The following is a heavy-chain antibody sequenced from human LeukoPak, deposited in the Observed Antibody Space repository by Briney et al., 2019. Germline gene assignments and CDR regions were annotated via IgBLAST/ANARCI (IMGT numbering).Heavy chain of an antibody. D-gene: IGHD4-17*01. CDR2: IYYSGST. J-gene: IGHJ6*02. V-gene: IGHV4-59*01. CDR3: ARGDYGDYVNYYYGMDV. Sequence: SETLSLTCTVSDGSISSYYWSWIRQPPGKGLERIGYIYYSGSTNYNPSLKSRVTISVDTSKNQFSLKLSSVTAADTAVYYCARGDYGDYVNYYYGMDVWGQGTTVTVSS. CDR1: DGSISSYY.